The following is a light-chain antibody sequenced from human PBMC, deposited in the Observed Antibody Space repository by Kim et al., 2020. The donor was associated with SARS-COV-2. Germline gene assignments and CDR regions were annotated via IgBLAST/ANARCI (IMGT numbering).Light chain of an antibody. Sequence: SYELTQPPSVSVSPGQTAKIPCSGDILSKKYSYWYQKKPGLAPVLVIYKDNQRPSGIPERFSGSSSGTTDALTISGDQAEDVADYYCQAPDSTDSYVLFG. CDR3: QAPDSTDSYVL. CDR1: ILSKKY. J-gene: IGLJ2*01. V-gene: IGLV3-25*03. CDR2: KDN.